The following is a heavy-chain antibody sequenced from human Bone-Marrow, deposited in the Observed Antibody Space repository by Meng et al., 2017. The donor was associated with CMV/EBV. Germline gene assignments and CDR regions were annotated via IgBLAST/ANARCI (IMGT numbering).Heavy chain of an antibody. CDR3: GFDYGGRELDNWFDP. CDR2: IYYSGST. CDR1: GGSISSSRYY. D-gene: IGHD4/OR15-4a*01. V-gene: IGHV4-39*01. Sequence: SESLSLTCTVSGGSISSSRYYWGWIRQPPGKGLEWIGSIYYSGSTYYNPSLKSRVTISVDTSKNQFSLKLSSVTAADTAVYYCGFDYGGRELDNWFDPWGQGTLVTVSS. J-gene: IGHJ5*02.